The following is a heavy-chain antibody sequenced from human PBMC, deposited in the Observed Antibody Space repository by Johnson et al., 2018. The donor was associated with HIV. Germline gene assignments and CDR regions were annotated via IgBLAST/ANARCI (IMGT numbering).Heavy chain of an antibody. V-gene: IGHV3-53*01. D-gene: IGHD3-22*01. Sequence: VQLVQSGGGLIQPGGSLRLSCVASGFTVTTNYMSWVRQAPGKGLEWLSLIQTGGVTYYLNSVKGRFTLSRDNSRSTVYLHMINLRADDTALYYCAREISRYYYDYAAFDLWGQGTTVTVSS. J-gene: IGHJ3*01. CDR1: GFTVTTNY. CDR3: AREISRYYYDYAAFDL. CDR2: IQTGGVT.